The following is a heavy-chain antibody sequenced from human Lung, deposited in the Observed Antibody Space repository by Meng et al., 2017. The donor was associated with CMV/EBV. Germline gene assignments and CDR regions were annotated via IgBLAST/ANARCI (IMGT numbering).Heavy chain of an antibody. Sequence: SCAASGFTFSSFSMNWVRQAPGKGLEWVSSINSISTFIYYADSVKGKFTISRDNAKNSLYLHMSRLRAEDTAVYYCVRDRLGGRLFDYWGQGTLVTVSS. V-gene: IGHV3-21*01. CDR2: INSISTFI. CDR1: GFTFSSFS. J-gene: IGHJ4*02. D-gene: IGHD2-15*01. CDR3: VRDRLGGRLFDY.